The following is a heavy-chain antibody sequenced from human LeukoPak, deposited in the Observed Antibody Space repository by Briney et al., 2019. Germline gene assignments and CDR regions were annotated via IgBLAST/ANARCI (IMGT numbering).Heavy chain of an antibody. J-gene: IGHJ6*03. CDR1: GGSISSYY. V-gene: IGHV4-59*12. CDR2: IYYSGST. D-gene: IGHD3-3*01. CDR3: ARDPRRDNEPADDFWSGYYYYYMDV. Sequence: SETLSVTSTDPGGSISSYYWSWIRQPPGKGRGRIGHIYYSGSTNYNPSLKSRVTISVDTSKNQFSLKLSSVTAADTAVYYCARDPRRDNEPADDFWSGYYYYYMDVWGKGATVTVSS.